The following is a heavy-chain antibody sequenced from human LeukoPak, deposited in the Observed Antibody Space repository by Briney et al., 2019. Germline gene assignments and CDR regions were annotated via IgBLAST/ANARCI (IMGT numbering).Heavy chain of an antibody. D-gene: IGHD4-23*01. CDR3: ARQAVVTKSAHYYYGMDV. J-gene: IGHJ6*01. CDR1: GYSFTSYW. Sequence: GEALKISLKGSGYSFTSYWIGWVRQMPGKGLGWRWIIYPGDSDTRYSPSCQGQVTISADKSISTAYLAWSSLKGSHTAMYYCARQAVVTKSAHYYYGMDVWGEGRKVTASS. V-gene: IGHV5-51*01. CDR2: IYPGDSDT.